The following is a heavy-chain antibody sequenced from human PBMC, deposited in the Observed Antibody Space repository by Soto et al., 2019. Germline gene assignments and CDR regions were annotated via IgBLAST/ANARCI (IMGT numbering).Heavy chain of an antibody. CDR3: ARDNPYDSGYFDY. CDR2: IYYSGST. Sequence: SETLSLTCTVSGGSISSYYWSWIRQPPGKGLEWIGYIYYSGSTNYNPSLKSRVTISVDTSKNQFSLKLSSVTAADTAVYYCARDNPYDSGYFDYWGQGTLVTVSS. V-gene: IGHV4-59*01. CDR1: GGSISSYY. J-gene: IGHJ4*02. D-gene: IGHD3-22*01.